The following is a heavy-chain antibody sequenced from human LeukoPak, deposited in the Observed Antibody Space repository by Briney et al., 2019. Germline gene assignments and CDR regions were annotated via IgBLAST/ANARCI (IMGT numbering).Heavy chain of an antibody. V-gene: IGHV3-23*01. CDR2: ISGSGGST. CDR1: GFTFSTYA. J-gene: IGHJ4*02. D-gene: IGHD1-26*01. Sequence: GGSLRLSCAASGFTFSTYAMSWVRHAPGKGLEWVSAISGSGGSTYYADSVKGRFTISRDNSKNTLYLQMNSLRAEDTAVYYCAKDWDGSYDYWGQGTLVTVSS. CDR3: AKDWDGSYDY.